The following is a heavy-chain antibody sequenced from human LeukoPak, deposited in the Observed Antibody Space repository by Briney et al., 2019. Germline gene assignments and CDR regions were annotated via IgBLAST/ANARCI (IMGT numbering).Heavy chain of an antibody. CDR2: ISGSGDTT. J-gene: IGHJ5*02. V-gene: IGHV3-23*01. CDR1: GFTFSSYA. D-gene: IGHD3-22*01. CDR3: GPDSSGAFPNWFDP. Sequence: PGGSLRLSCAVSGFTFSSYAISWVRQAPGKGLEWVSSISGSGDTTYYADPVKGRFTISRDNSKNTLYLQMNSLRAEDTAVYCCGPDSSGAFPNWFDPWGQGTLVTVSS.